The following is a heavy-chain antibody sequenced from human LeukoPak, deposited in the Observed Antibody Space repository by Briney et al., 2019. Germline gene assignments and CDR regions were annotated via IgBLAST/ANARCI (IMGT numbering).Heavy chain of an antibody. V-gene: IGHV4-34*01. CDR2: INHSGST. Sequence: PSETLSLTCAVYGGSFSGYYWSWIRQPPGKGLEWIGEINHSGSTNYNPSLKSRVTISVDTSKNQFSLKLSSVTAADTAVYYCARDPPHDSSGYYPSAGWVYWGQGTLVTVSS. J-gene: IGHJ4*02. CDR1: GGSFSGYY. D-gene: IGHD3-22*01. CDR3: ARDPPHDSSGYYPSAGWVY.